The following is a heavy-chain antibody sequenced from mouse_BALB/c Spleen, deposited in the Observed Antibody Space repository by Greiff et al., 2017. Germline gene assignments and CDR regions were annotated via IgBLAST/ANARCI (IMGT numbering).Heavy chain of an antibody. J-gene: IGHJ2*01. CDR3: ARAGVGYGYFDY. Sequence: EVKLQESGGDLVKPGGSLKLSCAASGFTFSSYGMSWVRQTPDKRLEWVATISSGGSYTYYPDSVKGRFTISRDNAKNTLYLQMSSLKSEDTAMYYCARAGVGYGYFDYWGQGTTLTVSS. V-gene: IGHV5-6*01. CDR1: GFTFSSYG. CDR2: ISSGGSYT. D-gene: IGHD1-1*01.